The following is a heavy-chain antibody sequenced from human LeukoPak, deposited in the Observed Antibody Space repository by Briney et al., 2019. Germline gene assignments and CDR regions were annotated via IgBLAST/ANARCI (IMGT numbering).Heavy chain of an antibody. D-gene: IGHD2-2*01. CDR3: AKDYGDEVNILVVPAAPDY. V-gene: IGHV3-23*01. CDR2: ISGSGGST. CDR1: GYSFSSGYY. J-gene: IGHJ4*02. Sequence: WETLSLTCTVSGYSFSSGYYWGWIRPPPGEGLEWVSAISGSGGSTYYADAVKGRFTISRDNSKNTLYLQMNSLRAEDTAVYYCAKDYGDEVNILVVPAAPDYWGKGTLVTVSS.